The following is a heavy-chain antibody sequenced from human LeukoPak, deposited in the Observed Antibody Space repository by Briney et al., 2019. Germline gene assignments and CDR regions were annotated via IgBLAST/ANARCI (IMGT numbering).Heavy chain of an antibody. CDR2: IRSKANSYAT. J-gene: IGHJ4*02. V-gene: IGHV3-73*01. CDR3: TSWGDYYDSSGYPTRY. D-gene: IGHD3-22*01. Sequence: PAGSLRLSCAASGFIFSGSAMHWVRQASGKGLEWVGRIRSKANSYATAYAASVKGRFTISRDDSKNTAYLQMNSLKTEDTAVYYCTSWGDYYDSSGYPTRYWGQGTLVTVSS. CDR1: GFIFSGSA.